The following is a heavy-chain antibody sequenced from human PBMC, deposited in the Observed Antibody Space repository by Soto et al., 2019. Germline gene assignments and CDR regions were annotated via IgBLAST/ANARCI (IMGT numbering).Heavy chain of an antibody. V-gene: IGHV1-69*08. Sequence: QVQLVQSGAEVKKPGSSVKVSCKASGGTFSSYTISWVRQAPGQGLEWMGRIIPILGIANYAQKFQGRVTITADKSTSTAYMELSSLRSEDTAVYYCARERGCSGGSCYYGMDVWGQGTTVTVSS. J-gene: IGHJ6*02. CDR2: IIPILGIA. D-gene: IGHD2-15*01. CDR1: GGTFSSYT. CDR3: ARERGCSGGSCYYGMDV.